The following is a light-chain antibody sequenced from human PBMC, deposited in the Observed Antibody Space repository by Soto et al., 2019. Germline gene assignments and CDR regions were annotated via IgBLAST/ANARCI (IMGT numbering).Light chain of an antibody. V-gene: IGKV1-5*03. Sequence: DIQMTQSPSTLSASVGDRVTITCRASQSISSWLAWYQQKPGKAPKLLIYKASTLESGVPSRFSGSGSGTEFTLTISSLQPDDFATYYCQQYNSYRWTFGQGTKGDIK. J-gene: IGKJ1*01. CDR2: KAS. CDR1: QSISSW. CDR3: QQYNSYRWT.